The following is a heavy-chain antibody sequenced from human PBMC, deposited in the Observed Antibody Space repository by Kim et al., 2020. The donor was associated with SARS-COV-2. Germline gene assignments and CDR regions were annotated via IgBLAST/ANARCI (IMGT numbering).Heavy chain of an antibody. CDR2: I. Sequence: IYYADSVRGQFTISRNTAKNEVYLRMNSRRVEDTAVYFCASDGGVSGLFDYWGHGTLVTVSS. V-gene: IGHV3-48*03. CDR3: ASDGGVSGLFDY. J-gene: IGHJ4*01. D-gene: IGHD3-16*01.